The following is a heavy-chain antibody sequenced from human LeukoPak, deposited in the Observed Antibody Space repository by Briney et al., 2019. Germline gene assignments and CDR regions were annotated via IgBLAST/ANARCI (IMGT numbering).Heavy chain of an antibody. V-gene: IGHV1-18*01. CDR3: ARVNMVRGVIIKDY. D-gene: IGHD3-10*01. CDR1: GYTFTSYG. CDR2: ISAYNGNT. Sequence: ASVKVSCKASGYTFTSYGISWVRQALGQGLEWMGWISAYNGNTNYAQKLQGRVTMTTDTSTSTAYMELRSLRSDDTAVYYCARVNMVRGVIIKDYWGQGTLVTVSS. J-gene: IGHJ4*02.